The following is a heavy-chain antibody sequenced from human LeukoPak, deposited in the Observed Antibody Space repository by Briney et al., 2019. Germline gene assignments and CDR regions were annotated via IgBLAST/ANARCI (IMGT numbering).Heavy chain of an antibody. CDR1: GLTFSRYG. D-gene: IGHD3-22*01. Sequence: GRSLRLSCAASGLTFSRYGMHWVRQAPGKGLEWVAVVSSDGSNKYYADSVTGRFTISRDNSKNTLYLQMNSLRPEDTAVYYCASEDYYDSSRFDYWGQGTLVTVSS. V-gene: IGHV3-30*03. CDR3: ASEDYYDSSRFDY. CDR2: VSSDGSNK. J-gene: IGHJ4*02.